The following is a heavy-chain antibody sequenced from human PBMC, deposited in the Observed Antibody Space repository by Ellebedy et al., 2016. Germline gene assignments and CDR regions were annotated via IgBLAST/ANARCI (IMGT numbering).Heavy chain of an antibody. V-gene: IGHV3-53*01. J-gene: IGHJ6*02. CDR1: GFTFSNYV. Sequence: GGSLRLXXTASGFTFSNYVMSWVRQAPGKGLEWVSVIYSGGSTYYADSVKGRFTISRDNSKNTLYLQMNSLRAEDTAVYYCAREVVVAGVASNYYYGMDVWGQGTTVTVSS. CDR2: IYSGGST. D-gene: IGHD2-15*01. CDR3: AREVVVAGVASNYYYGMDV.